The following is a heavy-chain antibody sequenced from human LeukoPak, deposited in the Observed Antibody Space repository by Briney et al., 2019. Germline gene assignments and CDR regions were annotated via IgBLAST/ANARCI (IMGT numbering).Heavy chain of an antibody. V-gene: IGHV4-39*01. CDR2: IYYSGST. CDR1: GGSISSSSYY. D-gene: IGHD2-15*01. CDR3: AGLDIVVVVAATHFDY. Sequence: SETLSLTCTVSGGSISSSSYYWGWIRQPPGKGLEWLGSIYYSGSTYYNPSLKSRVTISVDTSKNQFSLKLSSVTAADTAVYYCAGLDIVVVVAATHFDYWGQGTLVTVSS. J-gene: IGHJ4*02.